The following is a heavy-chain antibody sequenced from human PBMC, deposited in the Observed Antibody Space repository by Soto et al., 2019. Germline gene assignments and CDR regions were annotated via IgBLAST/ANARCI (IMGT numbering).Heavy chain of an antibody. V-gene: IGHV4-59*01. CDR1: GGSISSYY. Sequence: SETLSLTCTVSGGSISSYYWSWIRQPPGKGLEWIGYIYYSGSTNYNPSLKSRVTISVDTSKNQFSLKLSSVTAADTAEYYCARAWEWLGDWFDPWGQGTLVTVSS. D-gene: IGHD5-12*01. J-gene: IGHJ5*02. CDR3: ARAWEWLGDWFDP. CDR2: IYYSGST.